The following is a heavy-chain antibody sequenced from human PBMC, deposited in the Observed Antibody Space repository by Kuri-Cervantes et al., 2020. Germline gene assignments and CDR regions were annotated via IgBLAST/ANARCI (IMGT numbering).Heavy chain of an antibody. CDR1: GSSFTSYW. Sequence: GGSLRLSCTGSGSSFTSYWIGWVRQMPGKGLEWMGIIYPGDSDTRYSPSFQGQVTISADKSISTAYLQWSSLKASATAMYYCARPMVRGVSDAFDIWGQGTMVTASS. CDR3: ARPMVRGVSDAFDI. J-gene: IGHJ3*02. D-gene: IGHD3-10*01. V-gene: IGHV5-51*01. CDR2: IYPGDSDT.